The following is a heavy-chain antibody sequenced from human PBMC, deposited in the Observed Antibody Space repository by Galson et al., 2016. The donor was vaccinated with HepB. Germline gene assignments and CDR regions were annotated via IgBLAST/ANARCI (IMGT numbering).Heavy chain of an antibody. Sequence: SETLSLTCTVSGGSISGYYWSWIRQPPGKGLEWIGCVYNGGDPGYNPSFKSRVTISVDTSKNQFSLKLTSVTAADTAVYYCARDHLQAIDAFYIWGQGTMVSVSS. V-gene: IGHV4-59*13. J-gene: IGHJ3*02. CDR3: ARDHLQAIDAFYI. CDR1: GGSISGYY. CDR2: VYNGGDP.